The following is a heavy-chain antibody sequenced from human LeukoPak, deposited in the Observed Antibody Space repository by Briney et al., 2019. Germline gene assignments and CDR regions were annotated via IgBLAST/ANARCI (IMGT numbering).Heavy chain of an antibody. J-gene: IGHJ5*02. Sequence: GGSLRLSCAASGFTFSSDWMTWVRQTPEKGLEWVANIKQDGSEKRYVDSVKGRFTISRDNAKNSLYLQMNSLRAEDTAVYYCARHPDHWFDPWGQGTLVTVSS. CDR2: IKQDGSEK. CDR3: ARHPDHWFDP. CDR1: GFTFSSDW. V-gene: IGHV3-7*01.